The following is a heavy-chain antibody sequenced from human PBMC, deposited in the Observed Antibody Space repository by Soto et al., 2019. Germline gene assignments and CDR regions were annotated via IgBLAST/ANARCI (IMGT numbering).Heavy chain of an antibody. Sequence: ASVKVSCKASGYTFTGYYMHWVRQAPGQGLEWMGWINPNSGGTNYAQKFQGWVTMTGDTSISTAYMELSRLRSDDTAVYYCARGEYYYDSSDHDYWGQGTLVTVSS. CDR1: GYTFTGYY. J-gene: IGHJ4*02. CDR3: ARGEYYYDSSDHDY. CDR2: INPNSGGT. V-gene: IGHV1-2*04. D-gene: IGHD3-22*01.